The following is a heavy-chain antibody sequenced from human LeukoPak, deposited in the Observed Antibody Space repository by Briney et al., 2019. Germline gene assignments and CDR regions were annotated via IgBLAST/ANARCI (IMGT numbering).Heavy chain of an antibody. CDR2: IYYSGST. Sequence: PSETLSLTCTVSGGSISSSSYYWGWIRQPPGKGLEWIGSIYYSGSTYYNPSLKSRVTISVDTSKNQFSLKLSSVTAADTAVYYCARGSSGWYGPSHPTYYFDYWGQGTLVTVSS. CDR3: ARGSSGWYGPSHPTYYFDY. J-gene: IGHJ4*02. CDR1: GGSISSSSYY. D-gene: IGHD6-19*01. V-gene: IGHV4-39*07.